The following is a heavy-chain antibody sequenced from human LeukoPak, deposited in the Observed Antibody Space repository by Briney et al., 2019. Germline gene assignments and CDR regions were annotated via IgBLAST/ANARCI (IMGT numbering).Heavy chain of an antibody. CDR3: ARDGYSGNDGL. D-gene: IGHD5-12*01. Sequence: PSETLSLTCTVSGGSISTYYWSWIRQPPGKGLEWIGYIYHSGSTKYNPSLKSRVTISVDTSKNQFSLKLSSVTAADTAVYYCARDGYSGNDGLWGQGTLVTVSS. J-gene: IGHJ4*02. V-gene: IGHV4-59*01. CDR1: GGSISTYY. CDR2: IYHSGST.